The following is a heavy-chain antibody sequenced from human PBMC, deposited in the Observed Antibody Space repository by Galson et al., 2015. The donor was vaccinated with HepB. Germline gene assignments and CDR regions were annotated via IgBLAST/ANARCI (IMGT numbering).Heavy chain of an antibody. CDR3: ARDRIGSGSMGAKMY. CDR2: ISYDGNNK. Sequence: SLRLSCAASGSTFSTYAMHWVRQAPGKGLEWVAVISYDGNNKYYADSVKGRFTISRDNSKNTLYLQMNSLRTEDTAVYYCARDRIGSGSMGAKMYWGQGTLVPVSS. D-gene: IGHD3-10*01. CDR1: GSTFSTYA. J-gene: IGHJ4*02. V-gene: IGHV3-30-3*01.